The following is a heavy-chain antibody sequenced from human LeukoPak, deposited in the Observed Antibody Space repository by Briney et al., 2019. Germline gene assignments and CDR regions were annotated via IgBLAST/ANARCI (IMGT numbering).Heavy chain of an antibody. CDR2: IIPILGIA. V-gene: IGHV1-69*04. J-gene: IGHJ4*02. CDR3: ARDEDIVGHYYFDY. Sequence: GASVKVSCKASGYTFTSYGISWVRQAPGQGLEWMGRIIPILGIANYAQKFQGRVTITADKSTSTAYMELSSLRSEDTAVYYCARDEDIVGHYYFDYWGQGTLVTVSS. D-gene: IGHD5-12*01. CDR1: GYTFTSYG.